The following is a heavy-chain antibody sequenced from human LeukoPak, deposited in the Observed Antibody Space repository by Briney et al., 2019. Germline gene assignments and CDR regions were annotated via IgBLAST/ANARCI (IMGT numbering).Heavy chain of an antibody. J-gene: IGHJ5*02. CDR1: GFTFSSYW. D-gene: IGHD3-3*01. V-gene: IGHV3-7*01. Sequence: GGSLRLSCAAAGFTFSSYWMSWVRQAPGKGLEWVANIKQDGSEKYYVDSVKGRFTISRDNDKNSLYLQMNSLRAEDTAVYYCARVPGQFGVVPLWGRWWFDPWGQGTLVTVSS. CDR3: ARVPGQFGVVPLWGRWWFDP. CDR2: IKQDGSEK.